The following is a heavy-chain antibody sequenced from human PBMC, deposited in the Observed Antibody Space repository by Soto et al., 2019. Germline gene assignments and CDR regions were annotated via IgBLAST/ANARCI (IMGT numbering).Heavy chain of an antibody. CDR1: GYTFTSYG. CDR3: ARVNEILTGYSLCHWFDA. V-gene: IGHV1-18*01. D-gene: IGHD3-9*01. CDR2: ISAYNGNT. Sequence: ASVKVSCKASGYTFTSYGISWVRQAPGQGLEWMGWISAYNGNTNYAQKLQGRVTMTTDTSTSTAYMELRSLRSDDPAVYYCARVNEILTGYSLCHWFDAWGQGTLVTVSS. J-gene: IGHJ5*02.